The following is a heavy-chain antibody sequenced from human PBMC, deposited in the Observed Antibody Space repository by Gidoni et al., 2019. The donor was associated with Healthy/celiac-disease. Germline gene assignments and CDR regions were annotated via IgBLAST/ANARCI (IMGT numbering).Heavy chain of an antibody. V-gene: IGHV3-21*01. D-gene: IGHD1-26*01. CDR1: GFTFSSYS. Sequence: EVQLVESGGGLVKPGGSLSLSCAASGFTFSSYSMNWVRQAPGKGLEWVSSISSSSSYIYYADSVKGRFTISRDNAKNSLYLQMNSLRAEDTAVYYCARALLVGATSSFDYWGQGTLVTVSS. J-gene: IGHJ4*02. CDR3: ARALLVGATSSFDY. CDR2: ISSSSSYI.